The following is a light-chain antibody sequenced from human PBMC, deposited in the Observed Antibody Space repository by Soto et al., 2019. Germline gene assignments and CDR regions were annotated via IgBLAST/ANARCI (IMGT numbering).Light chain of an antibody. CDR2: SND. V-gene: IGLV1-44*01. CDR1: TSNIGSNT. Sequence: QSVLTQPPSASGTPGQRVTISCSGSTSNIGSNTVTWYQQFPGAAPRLLIHSNDQRPSGVPDRFSGSKSGTSASLALSGLQSEDEADYYCASWDDSLSSHVFXGGTKVTVL. CDR3: ASWDDSLSSHV. J-gene: IGLJ1*01.